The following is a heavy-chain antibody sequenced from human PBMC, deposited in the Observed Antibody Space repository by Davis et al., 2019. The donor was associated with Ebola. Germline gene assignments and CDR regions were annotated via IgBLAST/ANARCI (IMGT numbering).Heavy chain of an antibody. J-gene: IGHJ6*02. V-gene: IGHV3-23*01. Sequence: GESLKISCAGSGFSFSSYAMSWVRQAPGKGLEWVPVISGSGGITHYADSGKGRFTISRDNSKNTVHLQMNSLRGEDTAMYYCAKEIPSGYYHFYGMDVWGQGTTVTVSS. CDR2: ISGSGGIT. D-gene: IGHD1-26*01. CDR1: GFSFSSYA. CDR3: AKEIPSGYYHFYGMDV.